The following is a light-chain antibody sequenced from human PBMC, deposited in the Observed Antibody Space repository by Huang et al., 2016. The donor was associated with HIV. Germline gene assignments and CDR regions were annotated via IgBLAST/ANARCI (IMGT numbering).Light chain of an antibody. CDR2: ATS. J-gene: IGKJ2*01. CDR3: QQSYYFPRT. Sequence: DIQMTQSPSSLSASVGDRVTITCRASQRIDAYLNWYQCKPGRAPKLLIFATSDLQSGVPSRFSGSRSWTTFTLSISNLQPQDFATYFCQQSYYFPRTFGQGTKVEMK. CDR1: QRIDAY. V-gene: IGKV1-39*01.